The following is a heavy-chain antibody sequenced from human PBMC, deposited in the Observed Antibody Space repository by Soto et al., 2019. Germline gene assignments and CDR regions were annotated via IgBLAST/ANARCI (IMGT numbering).Heavy chain of an antibody. CDR3: AKEPRRYSSSWWGWFDP. V-gene: IGHV3-30*18. D-gene: IGHD6-13*01. CDR2: ISYDGSNK. CDR1: GFTFSSYG. Sequence: QVQLVESGGGVVQPGRSLRLSCAASGFTFSSYGMHWVRQAPGKGLEWVAVISYDGSNKYYADSVKGRFTISRDNSKNTVYLQMNSLRAEDRAVYYCAKEPRRYSSSWWGWFDPWGQGTLVTVSS. J-gene: IGHJ5*02.